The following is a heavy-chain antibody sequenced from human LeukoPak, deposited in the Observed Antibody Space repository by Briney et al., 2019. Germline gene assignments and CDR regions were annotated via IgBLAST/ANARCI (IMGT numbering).Heavy chain of an antibody. D-gene: IGHD4-17*01. J-gene: IGHJ4*01. V-gene: IGHV3-33*01. CDR2: VWYDGGKK. Sequence: PGRCLRLSCAASGFTFSSYGMHWVRQAPGKGLEWVAVVWYDGGKKYYADSVKGRFSISRDNSKNTLWLQMNSLRAEDTAVYYCARVPYGDYFDYWGHRTLVTVSS. CDR1: GFTFSSYG. CDR3: ARVPYGDYFDY.